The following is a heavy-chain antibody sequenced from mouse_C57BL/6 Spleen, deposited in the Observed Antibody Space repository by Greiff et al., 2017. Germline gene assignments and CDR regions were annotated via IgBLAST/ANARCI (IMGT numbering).Heavy chain of an antibody. J-gene: IGHJ3*01. CDR2: IDPSDSYT. Sequence: QVQLQQPGAELVMPGASVKLSCKASGYTFTSYWMHWVKQRPGQGLVWIGEIDPSDSYTNYNQKFKGKSTLTVDKSSSTAYMQRSSLTSEDSAVYYCARGIYYGNAWFAYWGQGTLVTVSA. V-gene: IGHV1-69*01. D-gene: IGHD2-1*01. CDR1: GYTFTSYW. CDR3: ARGIYYGNAWFAY.